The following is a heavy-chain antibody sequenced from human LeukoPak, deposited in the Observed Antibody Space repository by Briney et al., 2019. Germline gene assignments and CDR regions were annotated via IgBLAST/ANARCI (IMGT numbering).Heavy chain of an antibody. CDR3: ARFPLRYFDSNAFDI. V-gene: IGHV3-66*01. CDR1: GFTVSSSY. CDR2: IYSGGST. Sequence: GGSLRLSCAASGFTVSSSYMSWVRQAPGKGLEWVSVIYSGGSTYYADSVKGRFTISRDNSKNTLYLQMNSLRAEDTAVYYCARFPLRYFDSNAFDIWGQGTMVTVSS. D-gene: IGHD3-9*01. J-gene: IGHJ3*02.